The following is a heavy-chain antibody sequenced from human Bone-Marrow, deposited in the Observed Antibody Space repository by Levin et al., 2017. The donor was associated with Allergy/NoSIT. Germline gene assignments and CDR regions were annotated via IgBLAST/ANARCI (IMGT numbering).Heavy chain of an antibody. CDR3: ARDLKGRSGSSSP. CDR2: IYSGGST. D-gene: IGHD6-6*01. CDR1: GFTISSNY. V-gene: IGHV3-53*01. J-gene: IGHJ5*02. Sequence: PGGSLRLSCAASGFTISSNYMSWVRQAPGKGLEWVSVIYSGGSTYYADSVKGRFTISRDNSKNTLYLQMNSLRAEDTAVYYCARDLKGRSGSSSPWGQGTLVTVSS.